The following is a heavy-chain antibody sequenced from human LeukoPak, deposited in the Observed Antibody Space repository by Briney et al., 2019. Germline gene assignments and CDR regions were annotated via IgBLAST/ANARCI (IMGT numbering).Heavy chain of an antibody. CDR3: ARRSSSWYQVIDY. Sequence: SETPSLTCAVYGGSFSGYYWSWIRQPPGKGLEWIGEINHSGSTNYNPSLKSRVTISVDTSKNQSSLKLSSVTAADTAVYYCARRSSSWYQVIDYWGQGTLVTVSS. D-gene: IGHD6-13*01. CDR2: INHSGST. J-gene: IGHJ4*02. CDR1: GGSFSGYY. V-gene: IGHV4-34*01.